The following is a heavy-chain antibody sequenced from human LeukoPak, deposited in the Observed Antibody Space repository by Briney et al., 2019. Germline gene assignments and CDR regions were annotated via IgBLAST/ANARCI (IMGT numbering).Heavy chain of an antibody. Sequence: GSLRLSCVDSGFTFTNAWMSWVRQAPGEGLEWVSAISGSGGSTYYADSVKGRFTISRDNSKNTLYLQMNSLRAEDTAVYYCASPPGIAAAGTLDWGQGTLVTVSS. D-gene: IGHD6-13*01. J-gene: IGHJ4*02. CDR1: GFTFTNAW. CDR3: ASPPGIAAAGTLD. V-gene: IGHV3-23*01. CDR2: ISGSGGST.